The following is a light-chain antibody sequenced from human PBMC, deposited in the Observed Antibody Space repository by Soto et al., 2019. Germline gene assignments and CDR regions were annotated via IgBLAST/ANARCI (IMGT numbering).Light chain of an antibody. CDR1: SGHSSYA. CDR2: LNSDGSH. V-gene: IGLV4-69*01. CDR3: QTWGTGRGV. J-gene: IGLJ2*01. Sequence: QLVLTQSPSASASLGASVKLTCTLSSGHSSYAIAWHQQQPEKGPRYLMKLNSDGSHSKGDGIPDRFSGPSSGAERYLTISSLQSEDEADYYCQTWGTGRGVFGGGTKLTVL.